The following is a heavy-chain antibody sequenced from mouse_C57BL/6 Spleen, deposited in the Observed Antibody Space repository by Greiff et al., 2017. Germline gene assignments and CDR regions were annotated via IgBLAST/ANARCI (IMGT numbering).Heavy chain of an antibody. V-gene: IGHV5-16*01. CDR3: ARDRSEPWYYAMDY. J-gene: IGHJ4*01. Sequence: EVKLMESEGGLVQPGSSMKLSCTASGFTFSDYYMAWFRQVPEKGLEWVANINYDGSSTYYLDSLKSRFLISRDNAKNILYLQMSSLKSEDTATYYCARDRSEPWYYAMDYWGQGTSVTVSS. CDR2: INYDGSST. CDR1: GFTFSDYY.